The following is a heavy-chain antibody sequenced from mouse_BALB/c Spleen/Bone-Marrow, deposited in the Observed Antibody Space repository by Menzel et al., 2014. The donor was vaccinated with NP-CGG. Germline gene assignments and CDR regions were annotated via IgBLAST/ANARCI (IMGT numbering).Heavy chain of an antibody. V-gene: IGHV1-4*01. CDR3: ARAAYYRYDEGAWFAY. Sequence: VMLVESGAELARPGASVKMSCKASGYTFTSYTMHWVKQRPGQGLEWIGYTNPSSGYTNYNQKFKDKATLTADKSSSTAYMQLSSLTSEDSAVYYCARAAYYRYDEGAWFAYWGQGTLVTVSA. CDR2: TNPSSGYT. D-gene: IGHD2-14*01. CDR1: GYTFTSYT. J-gene: IGHJ3*01.